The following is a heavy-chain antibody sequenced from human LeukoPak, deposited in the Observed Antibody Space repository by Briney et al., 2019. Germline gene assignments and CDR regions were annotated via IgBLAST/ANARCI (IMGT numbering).Heavy chain of an antibody. Sequence: GESLKISCQASGYRFTDYWIAWVRQMPGKGLEWMGIIYPSDSDARYSPSFQGQVTISADKSISTAYLQWSSLKASDTAMYYCASDRGYSYGYFDCWGQGTLVTVSS. J-gene: IGHJ4*02. D-gene: IGHD5-18*01. CDR2: IYPSDSDA. CDR1: GYRFTDYW. V-gene: IGHV5-51*01. CDR3: ASDRGYSYGYFDC.